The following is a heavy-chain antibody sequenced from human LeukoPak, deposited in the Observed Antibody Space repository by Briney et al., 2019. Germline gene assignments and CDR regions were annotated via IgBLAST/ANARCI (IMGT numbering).Heavy chain of an antibody. J-gene: IGHJ4*02. D-gene: IGHD3-22*01. CDR2: IRFDGSNK. CDR3: AKDSPGDYYYDSSGILDY. Sequence: PGGSLRLSCVVSGFTFSTYGMHWVRQAPGKGLEWVAFIRFDGSNKYYADSVKGRFTISRDNSKNTLYLQMNSLRAEDTAVYYCAKDSPGDYYYDSSGILDYWGQGTLVTVSS. CDR1: GFTFSTYG. V-gene: IGHV3-30*02.